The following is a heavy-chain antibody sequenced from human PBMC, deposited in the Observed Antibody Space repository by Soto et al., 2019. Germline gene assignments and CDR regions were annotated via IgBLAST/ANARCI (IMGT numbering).Heavy chain of an antibody. CDR3: ARRHIVVVTAFDY. D-gene: IGHD2-21*02. Sequence: PSETLSLTCAIYTGSFSGYYWSWIRQPPGKGLEWIGEINHSGSTNYNPSLKSRVTISVDTSKNQFSLKLSSVTAADTAVYYCARRHIVVVTAFDYWGQGTLVTVSS. J-gene: IGHJ4*02. V-gene: IGHV4-34*01. CDR2: INHSGST. CDR1: TGSFSGYY.